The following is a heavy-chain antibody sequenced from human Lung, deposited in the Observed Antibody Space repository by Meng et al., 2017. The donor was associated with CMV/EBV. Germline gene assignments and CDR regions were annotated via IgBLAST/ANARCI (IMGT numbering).Heavy chain of an antibody. CDR3: ASPPPTILWWCLLSTDYFDY. J-gene: IGHJ4*02. CDR2: IYSGGST. V-gene: IGHV3-53*01. Sequence: GGSXRLSCAASGFTVSSNYMSWVRQAPGKGLEWVSVIYSGGSTYYADSVKGRFTISRDNSKNTLYLQMNSLRAEDTAVYYCASPPPTILWWCLLSTDYFDYWXQGTLVTSPQ. D-gene: IGHD2-21*01. CDR1: GFTVSSNY.